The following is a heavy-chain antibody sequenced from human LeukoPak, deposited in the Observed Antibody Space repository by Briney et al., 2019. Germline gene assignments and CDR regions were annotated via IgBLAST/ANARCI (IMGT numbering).Heavy chain of an antibody. CDR3: ASIAVAGS. D-gene: IGHD6-19*01. Sequence: SETLSLTCAVYGGSFSGYYWSWIRQPPGKGLEWIGEINHSGGTNYNPSLKSRVTISVDTSKNQFSLKLSSVTAADTAVYYCASIAVAGSWGQGTLVTVSS. V-gene: IGHV4-34*01. CDR2: INHSGGT. CDR1: GGSFSGYY. J-gene: IGHJ5*02.